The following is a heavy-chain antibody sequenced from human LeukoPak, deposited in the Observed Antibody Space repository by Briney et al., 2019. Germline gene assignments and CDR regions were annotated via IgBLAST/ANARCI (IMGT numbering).Heavy chain of an antibody. CDR3: STGSGHAFGI. V-gene: IGHV3-74*01. J-gene: IGHJ3*02. CDR1: GFTFSSYW. Sequence: GGSLRLSCAASGFTFSSYWMHWVRQVPGKGLVWVSRINSDGSSTSYADSVKGRFTISRDNAKNTLYVQMNSLRAEDTAVYYCSTGSGHAFGIWGRGTMVTVSS. CDR2: INSDGSST. D-gene: IGHD3-10*01.